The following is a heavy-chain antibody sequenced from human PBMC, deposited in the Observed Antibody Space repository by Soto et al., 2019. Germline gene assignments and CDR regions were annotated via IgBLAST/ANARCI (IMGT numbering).Heavy chain of an antibody. CDR1: GFTFSNFA. V-gene: IGHV3-23*01. CDR3: ANPIPKTGTTFGF. Sequence: GGSLRLSCVASGFTFSNFAMAWVRQVPGEGLEWVSAISGSGDDTFYADSMKGRFTISRDNSKDTLYLQINSLRAEDTAVYYCANPIPKTGTTFGFWGQGTLVTVSS. D-gene: IGHD1-1*01. J-gene: IGHJ4*02. CDR2: ISGSGDDT.